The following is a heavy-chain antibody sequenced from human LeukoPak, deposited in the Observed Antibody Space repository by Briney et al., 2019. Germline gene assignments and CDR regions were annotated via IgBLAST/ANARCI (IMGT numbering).Heavy chain of an antibody. V-gene: IGHV4-34*01. CDR2: VSHDGST. D-gene: IGHD3-3*01. CDR3: ARGGGFWSGSTDPPDNDY. CDR1: GFTFSSYW. Sequence: GSLRLSCAASGFTFSSYWIHWVRQAPGKGLEWIGEVSHDGSTNSNPSLKSRVTISIDTSKNQFSLKLSSVTAADTAVYYCARGGGFWSGSTDPPDNDYWGQGTLVTVSS. J-gene: IGHJ4*02.